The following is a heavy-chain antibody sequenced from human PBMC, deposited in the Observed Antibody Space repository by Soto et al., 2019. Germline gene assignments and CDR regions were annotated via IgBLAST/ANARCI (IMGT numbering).Heavy chain of an antibody. D-gene: IGHD2-21*02. Sequence: QVRLQESGTGLVKPSETLSLTCTVSGGSISRYYWSWIRQPPGKGLEWIGYLYNTGSTIYNPSLKSRVNIAVDTSKNQFSLKLNSVTAADTSVYYCARDLWGYCGTDCYPLDVWGQGTTVTVSS. V-gene: IGHV4-59*01. CDR3: ARDLWGYCGTDCYPLDV. CDR1: GGSISRYY. J-gene: IGHJ6*02. CDR2: LYNTGST.